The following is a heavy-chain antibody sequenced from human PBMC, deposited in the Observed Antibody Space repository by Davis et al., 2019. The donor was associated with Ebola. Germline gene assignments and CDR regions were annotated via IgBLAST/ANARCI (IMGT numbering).Heavy chain of an antibody. CDR3: TSTWSTIDY. Sequence: GGSLRLSCAASGFTFSGSAMHWVRQASGKGLEWVGRIRSKANSYATAYAASVKGRFTISRDDSKNTAYLQMNSLKTEDTAVYYYTSTWSTIDYWGQGTLVTVSS. V-gene: IGHV3-73*01. CDR1: GFTFSGSA. D-gene: IGHD1-14*01. J-gene: IGHJ4*02. CDR2: IRSKANSYAT.